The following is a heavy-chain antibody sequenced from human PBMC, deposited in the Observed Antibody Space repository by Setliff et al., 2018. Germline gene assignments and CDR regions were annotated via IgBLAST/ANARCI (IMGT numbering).Heavy chain of an antibody. D-gene: IGHD6-19*01. CDR1: GYSFSRHW. Sequence: GESLKISCKGSGYSFSRHWIGWVRQKPGKGLEWVGIIYPGDSETRYSPSFQGQVTMSADKSISTAYLQWSGLKASVTAIYYCARRTGFAVAGFDHWGQGTLVTVSS. CDR2: IYPGDSET. J-gene: IGHJ4*02. CDR3: ARRTGFAVAGFDH. V-gene: IGHV5-51*01.